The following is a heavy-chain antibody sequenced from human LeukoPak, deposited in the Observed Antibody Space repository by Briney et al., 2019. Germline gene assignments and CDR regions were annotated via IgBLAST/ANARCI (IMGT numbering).Heavy chain of an antibody. Sequence: GGSLRLSCAASGFTFSSYSMNWVRQAPGKGLEWVSSISSSSYIYYADSVKGRFTISRDNAKNSLYLQMNSLRVDDTAVYYCAREEPGDLGQAFHYWGQGTLVTVSS. CDR3: AREEPGDLGQAFHY. J-gene: IGHJ4*02. D-gene: IGHD7-27*01. CDR1: GFTFSSYS. CDR2: ISSSSYI. V-gene: IGHV3-21*01.